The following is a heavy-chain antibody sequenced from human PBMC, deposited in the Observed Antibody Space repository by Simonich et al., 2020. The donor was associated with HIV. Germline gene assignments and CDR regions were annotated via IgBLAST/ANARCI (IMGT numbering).Heavy chain of an antibody. CDR3: ARDGRKGSSTSCSDY. D-gene: IGHD2-2*01. CDR1: GFTFSSSS. V-gene: IGHV3-21*01. J-gene: IGHJ4*02. Sequence: EVQLVESGGGLVKPGGSLRLSCAASGFTFSSSSMNGVRQAPGKGLEWVSSISSSSSYIYYAESVKGRFTISRDNAKNALYLQMNSLRAEDTAVYYCARDGRKGSSTSCSDYWGQGTLVTVSS. CDR2: ISSSSSYI.